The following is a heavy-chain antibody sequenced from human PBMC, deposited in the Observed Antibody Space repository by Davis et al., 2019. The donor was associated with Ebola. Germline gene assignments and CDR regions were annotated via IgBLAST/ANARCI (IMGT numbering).Heavy chain of an antibody. D-gene: IGHD3-22*01. CDR2: IYHGWIT. Sequence: SETLSLTCAVSGGSITSTNWWSWVRQPPGKGPEWIGEIYHGWITNYNPSLKSRVTISVDKSKNQFSLKLTSVTAADTAMYYCARDLYDTSGYMIYFDSWGQGTLVTVSS. J-gene: IGHJ4*02. V-gene: IGHV4-4*02. CDR1: GGSITSTNW. CDR3: ARDLYDTSGYMIYFDS.